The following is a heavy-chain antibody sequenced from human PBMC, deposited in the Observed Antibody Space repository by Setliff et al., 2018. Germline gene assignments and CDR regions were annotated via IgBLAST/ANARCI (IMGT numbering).Heavy chain of an antibody. CDR2: IYYSGSTS. CDR1: GGSISSGGYY. D-gene: IGHD6-6*01. V-gene: IGHV4-31*03. J-gene: IGHJ5*02. Sequence: PSETLSLTCTVSGGSISSGGYYWSWIRQHPGKGLEWIGYIYYSGSTSYYNPSLKSRVTISVDTSKNQFSLTMSSVTAADAAVYYCARGRNVAARLLDTWGQGSRVTVSS. CDR3: ARGRNVAARLLDT.